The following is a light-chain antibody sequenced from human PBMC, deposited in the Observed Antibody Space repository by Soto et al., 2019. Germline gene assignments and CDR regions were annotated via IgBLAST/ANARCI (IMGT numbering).Light chain of an antibody. Sequence: IVLTQSPGTLSLYPGERATLSCRASQSVSSSYLAWYQQQPGQAPRLLIYGASSRATGIPDRFSGSGSGTDFTLTISRLEPEDFAVYYCQQYGSSHRVTFGQGTRWRL. CDR1: QSVSSSY. V-gene: IGKV3-20*01. J-gene: IGKJ5*01. CDR2: GAS. CDR3: QQYGSSHRVT.